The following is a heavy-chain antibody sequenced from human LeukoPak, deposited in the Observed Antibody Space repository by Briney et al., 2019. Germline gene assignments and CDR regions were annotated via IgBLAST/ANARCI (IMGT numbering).Heavy chain of an antibody. J-gene: IGHJ4*02. CDR3: AKAPSPGGFDY. V-gene: IGHV3-23*01. CDR1: GFTFSSYA. CDR2: FSGSGGSA. D-gene: IGHD2-2*01. Sequence: TGGSLRLSCAASGFTFSSYAMSWVRQAPGKGLEWVSSFSGSGGSAYYADSVKGRFTISRDNSKNTLYLQMNSLTDEDTAIYYCAKAPSPGGFDYWGQGTLVTVSS.